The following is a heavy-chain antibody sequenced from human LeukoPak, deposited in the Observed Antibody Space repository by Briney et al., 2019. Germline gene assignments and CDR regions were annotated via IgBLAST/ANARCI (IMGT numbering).Heavy chain of an antibody. CDR2: INHSGST. Sequence: SETLSLTCTVSGGSMSSYYWSWIRQPPGKGLEWIGEINHSGSTNYNPSLKSRVTISVDTSKNQFSLKLSSVTAADTAVYYCARKPLHCTNGVCNPPDYWGQGTLVTVSS. CDR3: ARKPLHCTNGVCNPPDY. CDR1: GGSMSSYY. D-gene: IGHD2-8*01. V-gene: IGHV4-34*01. J-gene: IGHJ4*02.